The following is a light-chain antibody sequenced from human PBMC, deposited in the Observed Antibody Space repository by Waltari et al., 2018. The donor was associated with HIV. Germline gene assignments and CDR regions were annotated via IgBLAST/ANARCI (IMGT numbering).Light chain of an antibody. V-gene: IGKV1-39*01. Sequence: DIQMTQSPSSLSASVGDGVTITCRANLSINNYLNWYQRKPGKAPRLLIFAATSLQSGVPSRVSGSGSGTDFTLTISSLLLEDFATYYCQQSYSIPWTFGQGTKVEIK. CDR1: LSINNY. J-gene: IGKJ1*01. CDR2: AAT. CDR3: QQSYSIPWT.